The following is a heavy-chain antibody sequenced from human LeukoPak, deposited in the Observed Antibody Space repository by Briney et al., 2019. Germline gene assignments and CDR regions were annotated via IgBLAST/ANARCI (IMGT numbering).Heavy chain of an antibody. D-gene: IGHD5-24*01. J-gene: IGHJ5*02. V-gene: IGHV1-46*01. CDR1: GYTFTSYY. CDR2: INPSGGST. Sequence: GASVKVPCKASGYTFTSYYMHWVRQAPGQGLEWMGIINPSGGSTSYAQKFQGRVTMTRDMSTSTVYMELSSLRSEDTAVYYCARDRGGEMATIIVFGFDPWGQGTLVTVSS. CDR3: ARDRGGEMATIIVFGFDP.